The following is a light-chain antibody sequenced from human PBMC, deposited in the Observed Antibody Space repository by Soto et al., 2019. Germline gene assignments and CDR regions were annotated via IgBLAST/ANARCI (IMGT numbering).Light chain of an antibody. J-gene: IGKJ2*01. Sequence: ESVLTQSPATLSLSPGERATLSCRASQSVSSYLAWYQQKPGQAPRLLIYDASNRATGIPARFSGSGSGTDFTLTISSLEPEDFAFYYCQQRSNWYTFGQGTKLEIK. CDR3: QQRSNWYT. CDR2: DAS. V-gene: IGKV3-11*01. CDR1: QSVSSY.